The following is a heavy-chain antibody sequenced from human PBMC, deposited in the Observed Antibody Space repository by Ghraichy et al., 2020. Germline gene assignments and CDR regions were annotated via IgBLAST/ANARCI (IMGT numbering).Heavy chain of an antibody. J-gene: IGHJ6*02. Sequence: SQTLTLTCAISGDSVSSNSVAWNWIRQSPSRGLEWLGRTYYRSKWYNDYAVSVKSRIIINPDTSTNQFSLQLNSVTPEDTAVYYCTRDRGFYGMDVWGQGTTVTVSS. V-gene: IGHV6-1*01. D-gene: IGHD1-26*01. CDR2: TYYRSKWYN. CDR3: TRDRGFYGMDV. CDR1: GDSVSSNSVA.